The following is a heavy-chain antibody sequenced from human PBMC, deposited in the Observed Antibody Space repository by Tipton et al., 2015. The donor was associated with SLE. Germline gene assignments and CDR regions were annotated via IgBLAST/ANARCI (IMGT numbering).Heavy chain of an antibody. Sequence: TLSLTCTVSGVSVSSYYWSWIRQPPGKGLEWIGYVSPSGNTNDNPSLNSRVTVSVDTSTNQVSLKMTSVTVADTAVYYCAREHDNGDVFDLWGQGTLVTVSS. V-gene: IGHV4-4*08. CDR1: GVSVSSYY. CDR3: AREHDNGDVFDL. J-gene: IGHJ4*02. CDR2: VSPSGNT. D-gene: IGHD4-17*01.